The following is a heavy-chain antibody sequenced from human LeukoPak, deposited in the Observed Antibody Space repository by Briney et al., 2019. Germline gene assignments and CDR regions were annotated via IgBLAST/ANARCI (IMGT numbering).Heavy chain of an antibody. CDR2: IIPIFGTA. V-gene: IGHV1-69*01. CDR3: ARDGQQLVSRYNWFDP. J-gene: IGHJ5*02. Sequence: SVRVSCKASGGTFSSYAISWVRQAPGQGLEWMGGIIPIFGTANYAQKFQGRVTITADESTSTAYMELSSLRSEGTAVYYCARDGQQLVSRYNWFDPWGQGTLVTVSS. CDR1: GGTFSSYA. D-gene: IGHD6-13*01.